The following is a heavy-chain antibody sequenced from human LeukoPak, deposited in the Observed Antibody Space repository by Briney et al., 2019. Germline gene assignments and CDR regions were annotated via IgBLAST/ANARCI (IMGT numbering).Heavy chain of an antibody. CDR2: LYYSGST. CDR3: VRYSYGGFYFDY. CDR1: GGSISGYY. J-gene: IGHJ4*02. D-gene: IGHD5-18*01. Sequence: KPSETLSLTCTVSGGSISGYYWGWLRQPPGKGLEWIGYLYYSGSTTCNPSLKSRVTISLDTSKNQFSLKLSSVTAAGTAVYYCVRYSYGGFYFDYWGQGTLVTVSS. V-gene: IGHV4-59*08.